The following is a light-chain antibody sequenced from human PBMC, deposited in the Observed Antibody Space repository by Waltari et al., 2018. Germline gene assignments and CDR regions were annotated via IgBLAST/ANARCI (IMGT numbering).Light chain of an antibody. CDR1: RSNIGTNT. V-gene: IGLV1-44*01. CDR3: ATWDDSLNGVV. Sequence: QSVLTQPPSASGTPGQGVTISCSGSRSNIGTNTVNWYQQLPGTAPTVLIFSNKHRPAGVPDRFSGSKSGTSASLAVSGLQSEDEGDYYCATWDDSLNGVVFGGGTKLTVL. J-gene: IGLJ2*01. CDR2: SNK.